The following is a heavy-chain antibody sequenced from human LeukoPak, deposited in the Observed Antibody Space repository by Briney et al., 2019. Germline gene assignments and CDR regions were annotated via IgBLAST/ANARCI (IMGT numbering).Heavy chain of an antibody. CDR3: ARETSQKGAHYMDV. Sequence: GASVKVACKASGYTFTGYYMHWVRQAPGQGLEWMGWINPNSGDTNYAQKFQGRVTMTRDTSISTAYMELSRLRSDDTAVYYCARETSQKGAHYMDVWGKGTTITVSS. CDR2: INPNSGDT. J-gene: IGHJ6*03. D-gene: IGHD3-16*01. V-gene: IGHV1-2*02. CDR1: GYTFTGYY.